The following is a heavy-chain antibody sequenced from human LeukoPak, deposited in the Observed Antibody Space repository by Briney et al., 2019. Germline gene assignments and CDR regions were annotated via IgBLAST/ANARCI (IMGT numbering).Heavy chain of an antibody. D-gene: IGHD5-12*01. CDR2: ISNSADAA. CDR3: AKSGLAGAGNYDQYFDY. Sequence: PGGSLRLSCVASGFTFSSYATSWVRQAPGKGLEWVSSISNSADAAYYAESVKGRFTVSRDNSKNTLYLQINSLRAEDTAVYFCAKSGLAGAGNYDQYFDYWGQGTLVTVSS. CDR1: GFTFSSYA. V-gene: IGHV3-23*01. J-gene: IGHJ4*02.